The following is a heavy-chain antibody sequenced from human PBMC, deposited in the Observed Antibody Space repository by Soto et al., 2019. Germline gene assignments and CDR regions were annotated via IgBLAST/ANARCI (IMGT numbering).Heavy chain of an antibody. D-gene: IGHD2-15*01. V-gene: IGHV5-51*01. CDR3: ARLVGGGSGALDY. CDR2: IYPGDSDT. J-gene: IGHJ4*02. Sequence: GESLKISCKGSGYSFTSYWIGWVRQMPGKGLEGRGIIYPGDSDTRYSPSFHGQVTISADKSISTADLQWSSLKASDAAMDYCARLVGGGSGALDYWGQGTLVTVSS. CDR1: GYSFTSYW.